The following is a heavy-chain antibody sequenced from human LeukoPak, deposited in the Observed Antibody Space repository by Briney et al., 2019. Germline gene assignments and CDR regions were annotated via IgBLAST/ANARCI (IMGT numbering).Heavy chain of an antibody. CDR1: GYTFTSYD. V-gene: IGHV1-8*03. J-gene: IGHJ4*02. Sequence: ASVKVSCKASGYTFTSYDINWVRQATGQGLEWMGWMNPNSGNTGYVQKFQGRVTITRNTSISTAYMELSSLRSEDTAVYYCARGRVRARRGCSSTSCHPYYFDYWGQGTLVTVSS. CDR2: MNPNSGNT. CDR3: ARGRVRARRGCSSTSCHPYYFDY. D-gene: IGHD2-2*01.